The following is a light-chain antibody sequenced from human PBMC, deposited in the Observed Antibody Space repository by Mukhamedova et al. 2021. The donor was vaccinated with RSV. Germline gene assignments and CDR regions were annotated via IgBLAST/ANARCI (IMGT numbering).Light chain of an antibody. V-gene: IGKV3-20*01. CDR3: QLYGSSKT. CDR2: GAS. J-gene: IGKJ1*01. Sequence: CRASLSVSSSFLAWYQQKPGQAPRPLIFGASSRTPGIPDRFSGRGSGTDFTLTISRLEPEDFAVYYCQLYGSSKTFGQWTRVEIK. CDR1: LSVSSSF.